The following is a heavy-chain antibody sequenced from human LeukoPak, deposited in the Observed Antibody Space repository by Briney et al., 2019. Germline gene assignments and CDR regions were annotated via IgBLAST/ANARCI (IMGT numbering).Heavy chain of an antibody. Sequence: SETLSLTCTVSGGSISSYYWSWIRQPPGKGLEWIGYIYYSGSTNYNPSLKSRVSISVDTSKNQFSLKLSSVTAADTAVYYCARQGGYRGNFDCWGQGTLVIVSS. D-gene: IGHD6-13*01. CDR3: ARQGGYRGNFDC. V-gene: IGHV4-59*01. CDR2: IYYSGST. CDR1: GGSISSYY. J-gene: IGHJ4*02.